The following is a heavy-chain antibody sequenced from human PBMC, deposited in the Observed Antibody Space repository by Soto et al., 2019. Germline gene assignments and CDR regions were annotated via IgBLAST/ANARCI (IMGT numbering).Heavy chain of an antibody. V-gene: IGHV6-1*01. D-gene: IGHD6-13*01. Sequence: SQTLSLTCAISRDSVSSNSAAWNWIRQSPSRGLEWLGRTYYRSKWYNDYAVSVKSRISVNPDTSKNQFSLQLNSVTPEDTAVYYCARAGIHSSSWIFDYWGQGALVTVSS. CDR3: ARAGIHSSSWIFDY. CDR2: TYYRSKWYN. CDR1: RDSVSSNSAA. J-gene: IGHJ4*02.